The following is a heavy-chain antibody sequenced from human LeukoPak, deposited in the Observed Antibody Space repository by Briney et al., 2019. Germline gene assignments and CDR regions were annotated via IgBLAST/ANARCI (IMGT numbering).Heavy chain of an antibody. CDR2: MYHTGGF. J-gene: IGHJ4*02. Sequence: PSGTLSLTCAVSGGSINSINWWSWVRQPPGQGLEWIGEMYHTGGFNYNPSLKSRVTISLDKPQNQFSLRLSSVTAADTAVYYCARNPRDGHTFDYWGQGTLVTVSS. V-gene: IGHV4-4*02. CDR1: GGSINSINW. CDR3: ARNPRDGHTFDY.